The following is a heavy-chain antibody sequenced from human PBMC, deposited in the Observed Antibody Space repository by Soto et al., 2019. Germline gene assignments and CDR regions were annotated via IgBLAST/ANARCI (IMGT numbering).Heavy chain of an antibody. CDR3: ARDNRGLFDY. D-gene: IGHD2-21*01. J-gene: IGHJ4*02. CDR1: GGSISSGGYY. Sequence: SETLSLTCTVSGGSISSGGYYWSWIRQHPGKGLEWIGYIYYSGSTYYNPSLKSRVTISVDTSKNQFSLKLSSVTAADTAVYYCARDNRGLFDYWGQGTLVTVSS. CDR2: IYYSGST. V-gene: IGHV4-31*03.